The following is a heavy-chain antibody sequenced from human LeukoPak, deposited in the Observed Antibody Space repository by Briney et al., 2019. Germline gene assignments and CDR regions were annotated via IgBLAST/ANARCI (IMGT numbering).Heavy chain of an antibody. CDR1: GYTFTSYG. J-gene: IGHJ3*02. Sequence: GASVNVSCKASGYTFTSYGISWVRQAPGQGLEWMGWISAYNGNTNYAQKLQGRVTMTIDTSTSTAYMELRSLRSDDTAVYYCARELRSVLRFLEAHSLSAFDIWGQGTMVTVSS. D-gene: IGHD3-3*01. CDR2: ISAYNGNT. V-gene: IGHV1-18*01. CDR3: ARELRSVLRFLEAHSLSAFDI.